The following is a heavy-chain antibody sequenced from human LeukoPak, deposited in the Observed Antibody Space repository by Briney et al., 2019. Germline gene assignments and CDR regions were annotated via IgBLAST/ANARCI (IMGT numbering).Heavy chain of an antibody. J-gene: IGHJ6*02. CDR3: AKIGGLEWLLPSYYYYGMDV. V-gene: IGHV3-23*01. CDR2: ISGSGGST. D-gene: IGHD3-3*01. CDR1: GFTFSSYA. Sequence: GGSLRLSCAASGFTFSSYAMSWVRQAPGKGLEWVSAISGSGGSTYYADSVKGRFTISRDNSKNTLYLQMNSLRAEDTAVYYCAKIGGLEWLLPSYYYYGMDVWGQGTTVTVSS.